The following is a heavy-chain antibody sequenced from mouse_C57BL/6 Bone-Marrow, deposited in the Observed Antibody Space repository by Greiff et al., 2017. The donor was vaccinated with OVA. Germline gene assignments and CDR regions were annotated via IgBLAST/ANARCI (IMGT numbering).Heavy chain of an antibody. Sequence: QVQLQQSGAELARPGASVKLSCKASGYTFTSYGISWVKQRTGQGLEWIGEIYPRSGNTYYNEKFKGKATLTADKSSSTAYMELRSLTSEDAAVYFCARGTTVVAPRFAYWGQGTLVTVSA. V-gene: IGHV1-81*01. J-gene: IGHJ3*01. D-gene: IGHD1-1*01. CDR1: GYTFTSYG. CDR2: IYPRSGNT. CDR3: ARGTTVVAPRFAY.